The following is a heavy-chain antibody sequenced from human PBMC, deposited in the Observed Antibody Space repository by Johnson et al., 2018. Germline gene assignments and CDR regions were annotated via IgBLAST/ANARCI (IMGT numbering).Heavy chain of an antibody. V-gene: IGHV1-8*01. CDR1: GYTFTSYD. CDR2: MNPTSGNS. J-gene: IGHJ6*02. D-gene: IGHD2-8*01. CDR3: ARFVPLSGMDV. Sequence: QVQLVQSGAEVKKPGASVKVSCKASGYTFTSYDINWVRQATGQGLEWMGWMNPTSGNSGYAQKFQGRVTMTRNTSIRTVYMGLSSLRSEDTAGYFCARFVPLSGMDVWGQGTTVTVSS.